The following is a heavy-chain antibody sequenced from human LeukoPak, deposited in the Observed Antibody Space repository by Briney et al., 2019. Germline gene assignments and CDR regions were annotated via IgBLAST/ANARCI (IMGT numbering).Heavy chain of an antibody. CDR3: AKDSYDGSNWYIDF. V-gene: IGHV3-30*02. Sequence: GGSLRLSCAASGFTFSNNGMHWVRQAPGKGLECVTFIRSDGSVKYYADSVKVRFTISRDNSNNTLYLQLNSLRAEDTAVYYCAKDSYDGSNWYIDFRGQGTPVTVSS. D-gene: IGHD6-13*01. CDR2: IRSDGSVK. CDR1: GFTFSNNG. J-gene: IGHJ4*02.